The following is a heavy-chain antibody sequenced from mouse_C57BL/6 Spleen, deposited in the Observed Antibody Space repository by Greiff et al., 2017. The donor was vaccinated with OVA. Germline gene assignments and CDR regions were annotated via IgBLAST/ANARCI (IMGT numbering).Heavy chain of an antibody. CDR2: ISDGGSYT. D-gene: IGHD1-1*01. CDR1: GFTFSSYA. V-gene: IGHV5-4*01. CDR3: ARDGVVAPFDY. Sequence: EVTLVESGGGLVKPGGSLKLSCAASGFTFSSYAMSWVRQTPEKRLEWVATISDGGSYTYYPDNVRGRFTISRDNAKNNLYLQMSHLKSEDTAMYYCARDGVVAPFDYWGQGTTLTVSS. J-gene: IGHJ2*01.